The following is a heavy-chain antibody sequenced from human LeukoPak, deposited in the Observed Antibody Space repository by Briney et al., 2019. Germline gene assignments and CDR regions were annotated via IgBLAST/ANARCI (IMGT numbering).Heavy chain of an antibody. CDR2: ISPYNGKT. D-gene: IGHD3-22*01. Sequence: ASVKVSCKASGYTFTGYSVHWVRQAPGQGLEWMGWISPYNGKTNYAQKFKGRVSMTTNTSTSTVYMELRSLRSDDTAVYYCARDYYDSSGYSFDVFDIWGQGTMVTVSS. J-gene: IGHJ3*02. CDR3: ARDYYDSSGYSFDVFDI. V-gene: IGHV1-18*04. CDR1: GYTFTGYS.